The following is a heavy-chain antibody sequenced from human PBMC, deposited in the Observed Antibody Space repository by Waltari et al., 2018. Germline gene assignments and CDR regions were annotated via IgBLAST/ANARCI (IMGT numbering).Heavy chain of an antibody. V-gene: IGHV1-24*01. Sequence: QVQLVQSGAEVKKPGASVKVSCKVSGYTLTELSMHWVRQAPGKGLEWMGGFDPEDGETIYAQKFQGRVTISVDTSKNQFSLKLSSVTAADTAVYYCAREEYCSGGSCYSYFDYWGQGTLVTVSS. D-gene: IGHD2-15*01. CDR2: FDPEDGET. CDR1: GYTLTELS. J-gene: IGHJ4*02. CDR3: AREEYCSGGSCYSYFDY.